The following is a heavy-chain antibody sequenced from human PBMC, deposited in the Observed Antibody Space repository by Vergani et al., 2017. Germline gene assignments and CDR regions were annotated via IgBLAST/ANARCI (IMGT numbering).Heavy chain of an antibody. J-gene: IGHJ5*02. D-gene: IGHD4-17*01. V-gene: IGHV4-59*01. CDR2: IYYSGST. CDR3: ARGTRPTVTTKVGWFDP. CDR1: GDSITSYY. Sequence: QVQLQESGPRLVKPSETLSLTCTVSGDSITSYYWNWIRQPPGRGLEWLGYIYYSGSTNYNPSLKSRVTISVDTSKNQFSLKLSSVTAADTAVYYCARGTRPTVTTKVGWFDPWGQGTLVTVSS.